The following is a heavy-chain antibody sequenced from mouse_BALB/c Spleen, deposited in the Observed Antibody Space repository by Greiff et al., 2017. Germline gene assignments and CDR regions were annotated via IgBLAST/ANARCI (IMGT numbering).Heavy chain of an antibody. D-gene: IGHD1-1*01. CDR3: ARGGTTVVAFDY. Sequence: QVQLKESGPQLVRPGASVKISCKASGYSFTSYWMHWVKQRPGQGLEWIGMIDPSDSETRLNQKFKDKATLTVDKSSSTAYMQLSSPTSEDSAVYYCARGGTTVVAFDYWGQGTTLTVSS. CDR1: GYSFTSYW. CDR2: IDPSDSET. J-gene: IGHJ2*01. V-gene: IGHV1S126*01.